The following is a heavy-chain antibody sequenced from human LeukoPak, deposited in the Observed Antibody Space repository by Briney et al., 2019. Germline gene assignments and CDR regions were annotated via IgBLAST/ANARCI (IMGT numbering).Heavy chain of an antibody. CDR1: GYSFTSYW. V-gene: IGHV5-51*01. J-gene: IGHJ6*02. CDR3: ARRRSRGPAALDV. CDR2: IYPGESDT. D-gene: IGHD6-13*01. Sequence: GEALKIPCKGCGYSFTSYWIGWVRQMPGKGLEWMGIIYPGESDTRYSPSFQGQVTISADKSISTAYLQWSSLTASDTAMYYCARRRSRGPAALDVWGQGTTVTVSS.